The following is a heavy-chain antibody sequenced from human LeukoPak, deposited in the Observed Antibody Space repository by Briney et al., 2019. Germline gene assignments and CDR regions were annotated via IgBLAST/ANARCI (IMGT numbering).Heavy chain of an antibody. CDR2: IYSGGGT. Sequence: GGSLRLSCAASGFTVSSNYMSWVRQAPGKGLEWVSFIYSGGGTYYAESVKGRFTISRDNSKNTLYLQMNSLRAEDTAVYYCASGGRGTYYGSGSYVDFWGQGTLVTVSS. CDR1: GFTVSSNY. D-gene: IGHD3-10*01. V-gene: IGHV3-66*01. CDR3: ASGGRGTYYGSGSYVDF. J-gene: IGHJ4*02.